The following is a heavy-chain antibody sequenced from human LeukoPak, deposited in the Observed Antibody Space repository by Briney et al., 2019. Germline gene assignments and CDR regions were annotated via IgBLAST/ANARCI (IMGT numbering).Heavy chain of an antibody. CDR2: IYSGGTT. D-gene: IGHD2-8*02. J-gene: IGHJ6*03. Sequence: GGSLRLSCAASGFSVSSNFMSWVRQAPGKGLEWVSVIYSGGTTYNADSVRGRFTISGDNSKNMLYLQMDTLRAEDTALYYCAKDPGASVSGFHMDVWGKGTTVIVSS. CDR3: AKDPGASVSGFHMDV. V-gene: IGHV3-53*05. CDR1: GFSVSSNF.